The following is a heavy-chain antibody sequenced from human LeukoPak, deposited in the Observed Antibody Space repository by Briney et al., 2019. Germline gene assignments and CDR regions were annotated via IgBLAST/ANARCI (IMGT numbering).Heavy chain of an antibody. CDR2: IIPIFGTA. V-gene: IGHV1-69*05. CDR3: ARVSGNIAAADRGNWFDP. CDR1: GGTFSSYA. D-gene: IGHD6-13*01. Sequence: ASVKVSCKASGGTFSSYAISWVRQAPGQGLEWMGGIIPIFGTANYAQKFQGRVTITTDESTSTAYMELSSLRSEDTAVYYCARVSGNIAAADRGNWFDPWGQGTLVTVSS. J-gene: IGHJ5*02.